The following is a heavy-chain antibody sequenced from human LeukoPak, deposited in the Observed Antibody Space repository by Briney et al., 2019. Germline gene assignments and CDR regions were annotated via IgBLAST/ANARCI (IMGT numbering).Heavy chain of an antibody. J-gene: IGHJ4*02. CDR3: ARDMTAHSSAVSGVPGDY. CDR1: GSFIDDYA. CDR2: ISCNRGSI. D-gene: IGHD2-21*02. Sequence: GGSLRLSCAASGSFIDDYAIYWGRHVPGKGLGWVSGISCNRGSITYSDSVHGRFTISTDNAKNSLFLQMHSLSCEDSAFYYCARDMTAHSSAVSGVPGDYWGQGTLVTVSS. V-gene: IGHV3-9*01.